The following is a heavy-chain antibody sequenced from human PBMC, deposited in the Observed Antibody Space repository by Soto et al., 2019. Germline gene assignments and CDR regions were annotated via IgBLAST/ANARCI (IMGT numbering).Heavy chain of an antibody. CDR1: GGTFSSYA. CDR3: ARDPLIAGAASNWFDP. Sequence: SVKVSCKASGGTFSSYAISWVRQAPGQGLEWMGGIIPIFGTANYAQKFQGRVTITADKSTSTAYMELSSLRSEDTAVYYCARDPLIAGAASNWFDPWCQGTLVTVSS. J-gene: IGHJ5*02. V-gene: IGHV1-69*06. D-gene: IGHD6-19*01. CDR2: IIPIFGTA.